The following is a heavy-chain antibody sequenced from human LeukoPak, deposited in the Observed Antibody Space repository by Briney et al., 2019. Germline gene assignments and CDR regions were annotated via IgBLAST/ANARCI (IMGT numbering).Heavy chain of an antibody. CDR3: AKDLGGYFGSSRNDAFDI. CDR2: IYSGGST. CDR1: GFTFSSYG. D-gene: IGHD3-22*01. V-gene: IGHV3-NL1*01. J-gene: IGHJ3*02. Sequence: PGGSLRLSCAASGFTFSSYGMHWVRQAPGKGLEWVSVIYSGGSTYYADSVKGRFTISRDNSRNTLYLQMNSLRPEDTAVYYCAKDLGGYFGSSRNDAFDIWGQGTMVTVSS.